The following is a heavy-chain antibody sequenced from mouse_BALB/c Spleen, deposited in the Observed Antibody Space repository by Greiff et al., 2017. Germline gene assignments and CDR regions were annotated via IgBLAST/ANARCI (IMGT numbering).Heavy chain of an antibody. CDR3: ARWALGAMDY. V-gene: IGHV1-7*01. J-gene: IGHJ4*01. CDR2: INPSTGYT. D-gene: IGHD4-1*01. Sequence: VQRVESGAELAKPGASVKMSCKASGYTFTSYWMHWVKQRPGQGLEWIGYINPSTGYTEYNQKFKDKATLTADKSSSTAYMQLSSLTSEDSAVYYCARWALGAMDYWGQGTSVTVSS. CDR1: GYTFTSYW.